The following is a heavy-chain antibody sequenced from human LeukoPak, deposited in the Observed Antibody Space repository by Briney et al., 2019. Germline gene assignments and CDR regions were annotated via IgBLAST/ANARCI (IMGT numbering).Heavy chain of an antibody. CDR3: ATVVPAAKYFQH. CDR1: GGSISSYY. Sequence: SDTLSLTCTVSGGSISSYYWSWIRQPPGKGLEWIGYIYYSGSTNYNPSLKSRVTISVDTSKNQFSLKLSSVTAADTAVYYCATVVPAAKYFQHWGQGTLVTVSS. D-gene: IGHD2-2*01. CDR2: IYYSGST. J-gene: IGHJ1*01. V-gene: IGHV4-59*07.